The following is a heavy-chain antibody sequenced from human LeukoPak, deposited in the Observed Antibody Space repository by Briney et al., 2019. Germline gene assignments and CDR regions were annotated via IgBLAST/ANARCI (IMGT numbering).Heavy chain of an antibody. V-gene: IGHV4-39*02. J-gene: IGHJ6*02. CDR2: IYYSGST. Sequence: SETLSLTCTVSGGSISSSSYYWGWIRQPPGKGLEWIGSIYYSGSTYYNPSLKSRVTISVDTSKNQFSLKLSSVTAADTAVYYCAREQYSSSWYEDYYYYGMDVWGQGTTVTVSS. D-gene: IGHD6-13*01. CDR3: AREQYSSSWYEDYYYYGMDV. CDR1: GGSISSSSYY.